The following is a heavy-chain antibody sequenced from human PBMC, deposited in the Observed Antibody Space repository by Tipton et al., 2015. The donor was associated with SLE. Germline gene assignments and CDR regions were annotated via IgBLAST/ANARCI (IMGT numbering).Heavy chain of an antibody. V-gene: IGHV4-59*01. CDR1: GGSISSYY. Sequence: TLSLTCTVSGGSISSYYWSWIRQPPGKGLEWIGYIYYSGSTNYNPSLKSRVTISVDTSKNQFSLNLTSVTAADTAVYYCARETTGDTYDYDGVDVWNQGTTVGVSS. J-gene: IGHJ6*02. CDR3: ARETTGDTYDYDGVDV. CDR2: IYYSGST. D-gene: IGHD7-27*01.